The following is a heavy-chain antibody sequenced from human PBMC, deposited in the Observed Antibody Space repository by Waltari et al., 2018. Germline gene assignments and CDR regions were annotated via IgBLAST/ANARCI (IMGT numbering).Heavy chain of an antibody. CDR3: ARSPYCSSTSCYRRGDSDFDY. CDR2: IKQDGSEK. Sequence: EVQLVESGGGLVQPGGSLRLSCAASGFTFSSYWMSWVRQAPGKGLEWVANIKQDGSEKYYVDSVKGRFTISRDNAKNSLYLQMNSLRAEDTAVYYCARSPYCSSTSCYRRGDSDFDYWGQGTLVTVSS. D-gene: IGHD2-2*02. J-gene: IGHJ4*02. V-gene: IGHV3-7*01. CDR1: GFTFSSYW.